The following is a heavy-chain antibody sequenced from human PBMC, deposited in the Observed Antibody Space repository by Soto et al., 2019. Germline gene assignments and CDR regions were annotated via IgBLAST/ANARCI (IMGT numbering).Heavy chain of an antibody. D-gene: IGHD5-18*01. V-gene: IGHV1-18*01. CDR3: ARDWRNEDTAMVTLEDGMDV. CDR1: GYTFTSYG. CDR2: ISAYNGNT. Sequence: QVQLVQYGAEVKKPGASVKVSCKASGYTFTSYGISWVRQAAVQGLEWMGWISAYNGNTNYAQKLQGRVTMTTDTSTSTAYMELRSLRSHDTVVDYCARDWRNEDTAMVTLEDGMDVWGQGTTVNVSS. J-gene: IGHJ6*02.